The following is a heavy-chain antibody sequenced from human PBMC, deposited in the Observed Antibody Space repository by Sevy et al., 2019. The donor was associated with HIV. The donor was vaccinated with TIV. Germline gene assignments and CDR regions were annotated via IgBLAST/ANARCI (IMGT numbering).Heavy chain of an antibody. CDR1: DFSVSDTY. D-gene: IGHD3-22*01. J-gene: IGHJ3*02. Sequence: GGSLRLSCAASDFSVSDTYMSWVRQAPGKGLEWVSVIYSGDKTYHADSVKGRFTISRDSSKNTIYLQLNSLRTEDTAVYYCARLNVYYYDDDGYYTTGNAFDIWGQGTMVTVSS. V-gene: IGHV3-53*01. CDR2: IYSGDKT. CDR3: ARLNVYYYDDDGYYTTGNAFDI.